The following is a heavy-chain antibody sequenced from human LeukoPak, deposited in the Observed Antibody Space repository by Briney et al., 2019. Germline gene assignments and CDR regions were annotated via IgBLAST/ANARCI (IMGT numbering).Heavy chain of an antibody. D-gene: IGHD1-26*01. CDR3: ARGAQSGGYSGPFDI. CDR2: TWFDGSNT. V-gene: IGHV3-33*01. CDR1: GFTFSSYA. Sequence: PGGSLRLSCTPSGFTFSSYAMHWVRQAPGKGLGGVAVTWFDGSNTYYADSVKGRFTISRDNSKNTLYLQMNSLRAEDTAVYYCARGAQSGGYSGPFDIWGQGTMVTVSS. J-gene: IGHJ3*02.